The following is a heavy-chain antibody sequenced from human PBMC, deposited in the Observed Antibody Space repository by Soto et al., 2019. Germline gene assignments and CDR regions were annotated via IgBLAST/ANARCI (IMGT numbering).Heavy chain of an antibody. CDR3: ATPIPYSSSPRGAFDI. J-gene: IGHJ3*02. CDR2: IDPSDSYT. Sequence: GESLKISCKGSGYSFTSYWISWVRQMPGKGLEWMGRIDPSDSYTNYSPSFQGHVTISADKSISTAYLQWSSLKASDTAMYYCATPIPYSSSPRGAFDIWGQGTMVTVS. CDR1: GYSFTSYW. D-gene: IGHD6-6*01. V-gene: IGHV5-10-1*01.